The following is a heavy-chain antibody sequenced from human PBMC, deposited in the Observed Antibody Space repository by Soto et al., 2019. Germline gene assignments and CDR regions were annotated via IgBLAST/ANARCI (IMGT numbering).Heavy chain of an antibody. CDR2: IYYSGST. J-gene: IGHJ4*02. CDR1: GGSISSGGYY. D-gene: IGHD6-13*01. Sequence: QVQLQESGPGLVKPSQTLSLTCTVSGGSISSGGYYWSWIRQHPGKGLEWIGYIYYSGSTYYNPSXXSRVTISVDTSKXQFXXXLSSVTAADXAVYYCARGGSSSPYFDSWGQGTLVTVSS. V-gene: IGHV4-31*03. CDR3: ARGGSSSPYFDS.